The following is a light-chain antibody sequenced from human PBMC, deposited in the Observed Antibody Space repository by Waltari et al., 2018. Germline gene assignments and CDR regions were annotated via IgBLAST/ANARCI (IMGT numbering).Light chain of an antibody. Sequence: DIQMTQSPSTLPASVGDRVPITCRASQSISSLLVWYQQKPGKAPKVLIYKASSLESGVPSRFGGSGSGTEFTLTISSLQPDDFATYYCQQYNSYPWTFGHGTKVEIK. CDR1: QSISSL. J-gene: IGKJ1*01. CDR3: QQYNSYPWT. V-gene: IGKV1-5*03. CDR2: KAS.